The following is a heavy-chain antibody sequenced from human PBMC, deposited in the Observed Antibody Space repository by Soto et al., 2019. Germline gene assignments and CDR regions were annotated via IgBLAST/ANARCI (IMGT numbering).Heavy chain of an antibody. CDR1: GGTFSSYA. D-gene: IGHD2-2*01. CDR3: ARSAVVVPGAMLWYWFDL. J-gene: IGHJ5*02. Sequence: GASVQVSSKASGGTFSSYAISWVRQAPGQGLEWMGGIIPIFGTANYAQKFQGRVTITADKSTSTAYMELSGLRSEDTAVFFCARSAVVVPGAMLWYWFDLWGPGTLVTVSS. CDR2: IIPIFGTA. V-gene: IGHV1-69*06.